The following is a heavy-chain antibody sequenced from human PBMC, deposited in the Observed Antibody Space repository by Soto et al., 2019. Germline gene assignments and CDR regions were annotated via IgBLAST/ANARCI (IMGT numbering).Heavy chain of an antibody. CDR3: VRGQPHRITIFEVVIRSYDCGMDV. Sequence: QVQLQQWGAGLLKPSETLSLTCAVYGGSFTGYYWTWIRQTPGKGLEWIGEINYRGSSYYNPSLESRISMAVDTSKNQFSLKLRSVTAADTAVYFCVRGQPHRITIFEVVIRSYDCGMDVWGQGTTVTVSS. J-gene: IGHJ6*02. D-gene: IGHD3-3*02. CDR2: INYRGSS. V-gene: IGHV4-34*01. CDR1: GGSFTGYY.